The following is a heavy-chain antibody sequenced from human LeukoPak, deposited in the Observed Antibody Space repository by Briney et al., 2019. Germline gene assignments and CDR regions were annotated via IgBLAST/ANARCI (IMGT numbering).Heavy chain of an antibody. Sequence: ASVKVSCKASGYTFTGYYMRWVRQAPGQGLEWMGWINPNSGGTNYAQKFQGRVTMTRDTSISTAYMELSSLRSEDTAVYYCATDLYCSSTSCPTENVDYWGQGTLVTVSS. D-gene: IGHD2-2*01. CDR2: INPNSGGT. CDR3: ATDLYCSSTSCPTENVDY. J-gene: IGHJ4*02. CDR1: GYTFTGYY. V-gene: IGHV1-2*02.